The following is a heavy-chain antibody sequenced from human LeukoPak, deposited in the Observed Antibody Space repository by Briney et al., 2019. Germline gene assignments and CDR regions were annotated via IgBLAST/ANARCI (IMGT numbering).Heavy chain of an antibody. Sequence: PRASVKVSCKASGYTFTGYYMHWVRQAPGQGLEWMGWISAYNGNTNYAQKLQGRVTMTTDTSTSTAYMELRSLRSDDTAVYYCARGSGYSSSWFSDYWGQGALVTVSS. V-gene: IGHV1-18*04. D-gene: IGHD6-13*01. J-gene: IGHJ4*02. CDR1: GYTFTGYY. CDR3: ARGSGYSSSWFSDY. CDR2: ISAYNGNT.